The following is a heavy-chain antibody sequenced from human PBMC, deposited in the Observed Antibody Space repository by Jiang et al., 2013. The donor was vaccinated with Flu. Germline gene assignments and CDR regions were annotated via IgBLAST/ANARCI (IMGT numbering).Heavy chain of an antibody. V-gene: IGHV1-8*01. CDR1: GYTFTSYD. Sequence: SVKVSCKASGYTFTSYDINWVRQATGQGLEWMGWMNPNSGNTGYAQKFQGRVTMTRNTSISTAYMELSSLRSEDTAVYYCANLGGYYDSSGYYCDYYYGMDVWGQGTTVTVSS. D-gene: IGHD3-22*01. CDR2: MNPNSGNT. J-gene: IGHJ6*02. CDR3: ANLGGYYDSSGYYCDYYYGMDV.